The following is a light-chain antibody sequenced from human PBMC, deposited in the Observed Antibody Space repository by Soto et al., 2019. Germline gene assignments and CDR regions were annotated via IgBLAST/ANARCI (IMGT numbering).Light chain of an antibody. V-gene: IGKV1-39*01. CDR2: AAS. CDR3: QQAHSFPLT. J-gene: IGKJ4*01. Sequence: DIQMTQSPSSLSASVGARVTITCRASQSISTFLNWYQQKPGKAPKPLIYAASTLQSGVPSRFSGSKSGTDFTLTITSLQPEDSATYYCQQAHSFPLTFGGGTKVDI. CDR1: QSISTF.